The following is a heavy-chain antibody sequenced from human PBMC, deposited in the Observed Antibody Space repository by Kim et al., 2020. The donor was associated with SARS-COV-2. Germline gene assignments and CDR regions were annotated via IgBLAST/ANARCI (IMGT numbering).Heavy chain of an antibody. CDR3: ARDFQATIFGVVTNWYFDL. J-gene: IGHJ2*01. V-gene: IGHV3-21*01. CDR1: GFTFSSYS. Sequence: GGSLRLSCAASGFTFSSYSMNWVRQAPGKGLEWVSSISSSSSYIYYADSVKGRFTISRDNAKNSLYLQMNSLRAEDTAVYYCARDFQATIFGVVTNWYFDLWGRGTLVTVSS. D-gene: IGHD3-3*01. CDR2: ISSSSSYI.